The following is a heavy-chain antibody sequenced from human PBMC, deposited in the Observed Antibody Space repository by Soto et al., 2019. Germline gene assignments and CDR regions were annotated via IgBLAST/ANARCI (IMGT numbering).Heavy chain of an antibody. J-gene: IGHJ4*02. CDR2: ISGGGDVT. D-gene: IGHD5-12*01. CDR3: SRDYGSYSGYDRTDLFDY. CDR1: GFTFGTFA. Sequence: EVRLLESGGGLVQPGGSLRLSRAASGFTFGTFAMSWVRQAPGKGLLWVSTISGGGDVTFYADSVKGRFAISRDNSRNTVYLHINRLRPEDTAIYYCSRDYGSYSGYDRTDLFDYWGQGALVTVSS. V-gene: IGHV3-23*01.